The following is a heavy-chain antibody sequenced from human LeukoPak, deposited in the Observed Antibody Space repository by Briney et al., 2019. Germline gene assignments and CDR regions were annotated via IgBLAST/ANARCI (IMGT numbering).Heavy chain of an antibody. CDR3: TRDMWGTSDY. J-gene: IGHJ4*02. D-gene: IGHD1-14*01. Sequence: PGGSLRLSCAASGFAFSGYWMHWVRQAPGKGPVWVSRISPDGTTTNYADSVKGRFTVSRDNAKNTLYLQISSLRAAEDTAVYYCTRDMWGTSDYWGQGTWSPSPQ. CDR1: GFAFSGYW. CDR2: ISPDGTTT. V-gene: IGHV3-74*01.